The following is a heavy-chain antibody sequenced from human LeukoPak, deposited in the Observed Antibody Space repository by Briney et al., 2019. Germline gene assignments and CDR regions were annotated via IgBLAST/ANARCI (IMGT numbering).Heavy chain of an antibody. J-gene: IGHJ6*03. V-gene: IGHV4-39*01. CDR2: IYYSGTT. Sequence: SETLSLTCTVSGGSLISSTYYWGWVRQSPGKGLEWMGNIYYSGTTYYNPSLKSRVTISEDTSRNRFSLMLSSVTAADTAIYYCARQVSDYYYHYMDVWGEGTTVIVSS. CDR3: ARQVSDYYYHYMDV. CDR1: GGSLISSTYY.